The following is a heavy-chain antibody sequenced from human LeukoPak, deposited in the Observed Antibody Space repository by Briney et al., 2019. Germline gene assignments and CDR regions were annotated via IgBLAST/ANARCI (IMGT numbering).Heavy chain of an antibody. D-gene: IGHD4-17*01. CDR3: ARDAPSDDYGDYDPFDY. CDR1: GFTFSSYS. V-gene: IGHV3-21*01. CDR2: IRSSSSYI. Sequence: GGSLRLSCAASGFTFSSYSMNWVRQAPGKGLEWVSSIRSSSSYIYYADSVKGRFTISRDNAKNPLYLQMNSLRAEDTAVYYCARDAPSDDYGDYDPFDYWGQGTLVTVSS. J-gene: IGHJ4*02.